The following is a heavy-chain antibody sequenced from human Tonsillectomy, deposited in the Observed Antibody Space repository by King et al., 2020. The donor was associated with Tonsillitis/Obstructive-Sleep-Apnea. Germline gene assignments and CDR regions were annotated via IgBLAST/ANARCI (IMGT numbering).Heavy chain of an antibody. CDR1: GGTFSSYA. D-gene: IGHD3-3*01. V-gene: IGHV1-69*01. CDR2: IIPIFGTA. J-gene: IGHJ5*02. CDR3: ARGGSTIFGVVLSWFDP. Sequence: VQLVESGAEVKKPGSSVKVSCKASGGTFSSYAISWVRQAPGQGLEWMGGIIPIFGTANYAQKFQGRVTITADESTSTAYMELSSLRSEDTAVYYCARGGSTIFGVVLSWFDPWGQGTLVTVSS.